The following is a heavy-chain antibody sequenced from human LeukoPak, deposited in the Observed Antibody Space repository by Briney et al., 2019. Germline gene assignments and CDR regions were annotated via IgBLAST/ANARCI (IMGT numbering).Heavy chain of an antibody. J-gene: IGHJ4*02. CDR1: GFTFSSYS. D-gene: IGHD6-13*01. Sequence: GGSLRLSCAASGFTFSSYSMNWVRQAPGKGLEWVSSISSSSSYIYYADSVKGRFTISRDNAKNSLYLQMNSLRAEDTAVYYCARDPAPFIAAAGRPHYFDYWGQGTLVTVSS. V-gene: IGHV3-21*01. CDR2: ISSSSSYI. CDR3: ARDPAPFIAAAGRPHYFDY.